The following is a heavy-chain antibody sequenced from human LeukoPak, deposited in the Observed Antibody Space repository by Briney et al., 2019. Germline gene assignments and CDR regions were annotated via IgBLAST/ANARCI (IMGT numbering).Heavy chain of an antibody. CDR3: AKHPRITMVRGVIFPDY. J-gene: IGHJ4*02. CDR2: ISGSGGST. D-gene: IGHD3-10*01. V-gene: IGHV3-23*01. CDR1: GFTFSSYA. Sequence: GGXXRLSCAASGFTFSSYAMSWVRQAPGKGLEWVSAISGSGGSTYYADSVKGRLTISRDNSKNTLYLQMNSLRAEDTAVYYCAKHPRITMVRGVIFPDYWGQGTLVTVSS.